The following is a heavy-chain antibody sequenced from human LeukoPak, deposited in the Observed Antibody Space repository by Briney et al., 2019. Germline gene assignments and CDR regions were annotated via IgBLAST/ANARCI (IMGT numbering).Heavy chain of an antibody. CDR3: ARDSVDTIFGIPRYCWFDP. CDR2: INPNSGGT. V-gene: IGHV1-2*02. CDR1: GYTLTELS. J-gene: IGHJ5*02. Sequence: ASVKVSCKVSGYTLTELSMHWVRQAPGQGLEWMGWINPNSGGTNYAQKFQGRVTMTRDTSISTAYMELSRLRSDDTAVYYCARDSVDTIFGIPRYCWFDPWGQGTLVTVSS. D-gene: IGHD3-3*01.